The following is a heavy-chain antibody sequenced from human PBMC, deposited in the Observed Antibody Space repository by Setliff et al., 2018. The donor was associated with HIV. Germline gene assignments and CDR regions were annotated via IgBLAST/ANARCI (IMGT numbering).Heavy chain of an antibody. D-gene: IGHD1-7*01. CDR2: INPGGGAT. V-gene: IGHV1-46*01. CDR1: GYTFIKYY. Sequence: ASVKVSCKASGYTFIKYYINWVRQAPGQGLEWMGIINPGGGATTYEKKFQGRVTMTRDTSTSTVYMELNNLRFDDTAVYYCVRDNWNLGSVHNWFDPWGQGTVVTV. J-gene: IGHJ5*02. CDR3: VRDNWNLGSVHNWFDP.